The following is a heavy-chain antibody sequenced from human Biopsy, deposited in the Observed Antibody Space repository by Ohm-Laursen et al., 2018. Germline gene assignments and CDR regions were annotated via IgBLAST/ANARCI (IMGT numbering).Heavy chain of an antibody. CDR1: GGSISSYY. J-gene: IGHJ2*01. V-gene: IGHV4-59*08. Sequence: GTLSLTYTVSGGSISSYYWSWIRQPPGKGPEWIGYIYYTGSTNYNPSLKSRVTISVDTSMNHLSLRLTSVTAADTAVYYCARHAPSYSGSYWRYFDLWGRGTLVTVSS. CDR3: ARHAPSYSGSYWRYFDL. CDR2: IYYTGST. D-gene: IGHD1-26*01.